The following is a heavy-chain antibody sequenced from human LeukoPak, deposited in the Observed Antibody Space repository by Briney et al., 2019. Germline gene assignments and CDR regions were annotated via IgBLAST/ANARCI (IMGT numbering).Heavy chain of an antibody. CDR3: AKASYYYDSSDRFDY. D-gene: IGHD3-22*01. Sequence: GGSVRLSCAASGFTFSSYAMSWVRHAPGKGLEWVSAIIGSGDNTYYADSMKGRFTISRDNSKNTLSLQMNSLRAEDTAVYYCAKASYYYDSSDRFDYWGQGTLVTVSS. V-gene: IGHV3-23*01. CDR1: GFTFSSYA. CDR2: IIGSGDNT. J-gene: IGHJ4*02.